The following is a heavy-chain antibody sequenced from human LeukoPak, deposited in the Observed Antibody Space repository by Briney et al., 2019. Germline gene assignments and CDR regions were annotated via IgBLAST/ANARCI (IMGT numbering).Heavy chain of an antibody. D-gene: IGHD3-22*01. V-gene: IGHV3-23*01. Sequence: GGSLRLSCAASGFTFTIYAMSWVRQAPGKGLEWVSAISASGGSTYYADSVKGRFTISRDNSKNTLHLQMNSLRAEDTAVYYCARKGYYYDSSAYYSFDYWGQGTLVTVSS. CDR2: ISASGGST. CDR1: GFTFTIYA. CDR3: ARKGYYYDSSAYYSFDY. J-gene: IGHJ4*02.